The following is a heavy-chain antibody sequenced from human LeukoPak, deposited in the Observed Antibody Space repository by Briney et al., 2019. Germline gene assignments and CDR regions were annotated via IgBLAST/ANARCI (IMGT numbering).Heavy chain of an antibody. D-gene: IGHD3-22*01. J-gene: IGHJ4*02. CDR2: MSANADTT. Sequence: PGGSLSLSCAVSGLTFSGYAMSWVRQAPGKGLEWVSLMSANADTTYYTDSVRGRFTISRDNSQKTVYLQMNSLRADDTAVYYCAKSAYYDDSGYYVDYWGQGTLVTVSS. CDR1: GLTFSGYA. CDR3: AKSAYYDDSGYYVDY. V-gene: IGHV3-23*01.